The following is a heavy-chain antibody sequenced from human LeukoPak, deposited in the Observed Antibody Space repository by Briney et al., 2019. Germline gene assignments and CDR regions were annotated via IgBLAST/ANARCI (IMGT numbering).Heavy chain of an antibody. CDR3: ARDYYEKRGDAFDI. V-gene: IGHV4-59*01. CDR1: GGSISTYA. D-gene: IGHD3-22*01. Sequence: SETLSLTCTVSGGSISTYAWSWIRQPPGKGLEWIGYIYYSGSTSYNPSLKSRVTMSVDTSKSQFSLKLSSVTAADTAVYYCARDYYEKRGDAFDIWGQGTMVTVSS. CDR2: IYYSGST. J-gene: IGHJ3*02.